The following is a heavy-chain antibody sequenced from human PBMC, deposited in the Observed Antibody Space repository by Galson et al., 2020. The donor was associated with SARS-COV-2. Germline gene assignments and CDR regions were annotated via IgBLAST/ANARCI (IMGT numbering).Heavy chain of an antibody. D-gene: IGHD3-22*01. CDR3: ARDPYYYESSGHYDY. CDR2: ISSSGRNI. Sequence: GESLKISCAASGFTFGAYYMSWIRLAPGKGLEYVSYISSSGRNIYYADSVKGRFTISRDNAKSSLYLQMNSLRAEDTAVYYCARDPYYYESSGHYDYWGQGTLVTVSS. J-gene: IGHJ4*02. CDR1: GFTFGAYY. V-gene: IGHV3-11*01.